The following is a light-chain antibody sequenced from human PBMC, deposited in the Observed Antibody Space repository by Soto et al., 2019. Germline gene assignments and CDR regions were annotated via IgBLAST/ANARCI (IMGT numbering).Light chain of an antibody. Sequence: SLLTQPASVSGSPGKSITISCTGTSSEVSGYNYVSWYQTNPGKAPKLMIYNVSNRPSGVSYRFPSSKTGKTTALTIFCLHVEDEADYYCSSYTSSSTLDGFGTGTKVTVL. CDR2: NVS. V-gene: IGLV2-14*03. CDR1: SSEVSGYNY. J-gene: IGLJ1*01. CDR3: SSYTSSSTLDG.